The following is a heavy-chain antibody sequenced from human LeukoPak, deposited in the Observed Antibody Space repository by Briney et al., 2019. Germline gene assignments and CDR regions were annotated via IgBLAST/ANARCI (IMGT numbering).Heavy chain of an antibody. Sequence: SETLSLTCTVSGGSISSYYWSWIRQPAGKGLEWIGRIYTSGSTNYNPSLKSRVTMSVDTSKNQFSLKLSSVTAADTAVYYCAVGTTGTTSVFDAFEIWGQGTMVTVSS. V-gene: IGHV4-4*07. D-gene: IGHD1-1*01. CDR2: IYTSGST. J-gene: IGHJ3*02. CDR3: AVGTTGTTSVFDAFEI. CDR1: GGSISSYY.